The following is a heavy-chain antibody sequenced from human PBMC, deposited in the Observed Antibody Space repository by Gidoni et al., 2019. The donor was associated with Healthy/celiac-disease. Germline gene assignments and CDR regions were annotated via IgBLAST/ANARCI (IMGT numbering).Heavy chain of an antibody. CDR3: ARSGYCSGGSCVLDY. V-gene: IGHV3-64*02. CDR1: GFTFSSYA. D-gene: IGHD2-15*01. Sequence: ASGFTFSSYAMHWVRQAPGKGLEYVSAISSNGGSTYYADSVKGRFTISRDNSKNTLYLQMGSLRAEDMAVYYCARSGYCSGGSCVLDYWGQGTLVTVSS. J-gene: IGHJ4*02. CDR2: ISSNGGST.